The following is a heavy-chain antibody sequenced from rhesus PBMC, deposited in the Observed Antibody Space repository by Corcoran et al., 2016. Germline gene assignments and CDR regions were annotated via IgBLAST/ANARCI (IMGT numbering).Heavy chain of an antibody. CDR2: IDGNIAGT. CDR1: GGSISGYY. CDR3: ARGYCSGIYCYGFDY. D-gene: IGHD2-27*01. J-gene: IGHJ4*01. V-gene: IGHV4-81*01. Sequence: QLQLQESGPGLVKPSETLSLTCAVSGGSISGYYWSWIRQPPGQGLEWIGNIDGNIAGTNYNPSLKSRVTISKDTSKNQFSLKLSSVTAADTAVYYCARGYCSGIYCYGFDYWGQGVLVTVSS.